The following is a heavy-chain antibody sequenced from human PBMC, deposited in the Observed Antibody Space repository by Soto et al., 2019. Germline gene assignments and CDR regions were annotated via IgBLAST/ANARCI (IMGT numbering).Heavy chain of an antibody. CDR3: ARDLLSVATTITPYYFDY. D-gene: IGHD5-12*01. J-gene: IGHJ4*02. Sequence: QVQLVQSGAEVKKPGSSVKVSCKASGGTFSSYAISWVRQAPGQGLEWMGGIIPVFGTANYAQEFQGRVPISADESPGPGFIELGWPGTYGTAVNFGARDLLSVATTITPYYFDYWGQGTLVTVSS. CDR2: IIPVFGTA. CDR1: GGTFSSYA. V-gene: IGHV1-69*01.